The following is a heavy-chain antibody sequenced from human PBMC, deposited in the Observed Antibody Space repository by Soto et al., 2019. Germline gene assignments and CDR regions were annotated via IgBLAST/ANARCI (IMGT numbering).Heavy chain of an antibody. CDR1: GFTFSSYA. D-gene: IGHD6-6*01. V-gene: IGHV3-30-3*01. CDR2: ISYDGSKK. CDR3: ARDRVAARYYYYYGMDV. Sequence: QVQLVESGGSVVQPGRSLRLSCAASGFTFSSYAMHWVRQAPGKGLEWVAVISYDGSKKYYADSVKGRFTISRDNSKNTLYLQMNSLRAEDTAVYYCARDRVAARYYYYYGMDVWGQGTTVTVSS. J-gene: IGHJ6*02.